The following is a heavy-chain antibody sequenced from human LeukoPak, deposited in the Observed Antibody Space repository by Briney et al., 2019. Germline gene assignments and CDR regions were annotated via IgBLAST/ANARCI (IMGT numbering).Heavy chain of an antibody. CDR2: INHSGST. CDR3: ARGHYDFWSGYSYYFDY. D-gene: IGHD3-3*01. Sequence: GSLRLSCAASGFTFSSYAMHWIRQPPGKGLEWIGEINHSGSTNYNPSLKSRVTISVDTSKNQFSLKLSSVTAADTAVYYCARGHYDFWSGYSYYFDYWGQGTLVTVSS. V-gene: IGHV4-34*01. J-gene: IGHJ4*02. CDR1: GFTFSSYA.